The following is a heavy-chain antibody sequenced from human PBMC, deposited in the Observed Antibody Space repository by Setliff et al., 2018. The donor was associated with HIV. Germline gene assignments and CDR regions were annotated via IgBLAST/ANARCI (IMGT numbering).Heavy chain of an antibody. CDR1: GGSFSGYY. CDR3: ARVGYHGSGRYSFDY. D-gene: IGHD3-10*01. Sequence: SETLSLTCAVYGGSFSGYYWSWVRQSPGKGLEWIGEIYHSGSTHYNPSLQSRVTISADTSKNQFSLNLSSVTAAETAVYYCARVGYHGSGRYSFDYWGQGTLVTVSS. CDR2: IYHSGST. J-gene: IGHJ4*02. V-gene: IGHV4-34*01.